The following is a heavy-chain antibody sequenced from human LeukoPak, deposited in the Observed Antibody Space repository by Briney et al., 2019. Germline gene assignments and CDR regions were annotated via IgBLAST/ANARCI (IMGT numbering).Heavy chain of an antibody. J-gene: IGHJ3*02. CDR1: GGSISDGYYH. CDR3: ARLVVKDAFDI. Sequence: SETLSLTCTVSGGSISDGYYHWGWVRQPPGRGLEWIGNIFHSGTTYYNPSLRSRVTISVDTSKNQFSLKLSSVTAADTAVYYCARLVVKDAFDIWGQGTMVTVSS. D-gene: IGHD2-15*01. V-gene: IGHV4-39*01. CDR2: IFHSGTT.